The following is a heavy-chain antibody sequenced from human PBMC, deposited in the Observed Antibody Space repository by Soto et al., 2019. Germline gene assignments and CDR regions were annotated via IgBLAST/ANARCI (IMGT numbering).Heavy chain of an antibody. D-gene: IGHD6-13*01. Sequence: AESLTLSCAVSGSSLSSYALSWVRQPPGKWLEWVAAISASGGSTYYADSLKGRFTITRDNPKNTLYLQVNSLRAEHTAVYYCAKGTTEAAAGACDYGGQGSRVTAPS. CDR2: ISASGGST. V-gene: IGHV3-23*01. CDR1: GSSLSSYA. CDR3: AKGTTEAAAGACDY. J-gene: IGHJ4*02.